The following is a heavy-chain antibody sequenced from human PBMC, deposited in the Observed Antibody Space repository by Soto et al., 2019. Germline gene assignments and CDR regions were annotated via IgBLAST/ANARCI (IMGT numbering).Heavy chain of an antibody. CDR2: ISGSVDST. D-gene: IGHD6-6*01. V-gene: IGHV3-23*01. Sequence: GSLRLYCSASGVPFSMYAMTWVRQAPGKGLAWVSAISGSVDSTYYADSVKGRFTISRDNSKKTVYLEMNSLRVEDTAVYHCAKSPSRAPYGMDVWGQGTTVNVAS. CDR1: GVPFSMYA. J-gene: IGHJ6*02. CDR3: AKSPSRAPYGMDV.